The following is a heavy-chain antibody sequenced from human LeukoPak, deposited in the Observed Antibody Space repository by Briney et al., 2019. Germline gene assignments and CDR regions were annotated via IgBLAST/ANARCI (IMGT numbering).Heavy chain of an antibody. D-gene: IGHD3-22*01. Sequence: GGSLRLSCAASGFTFSYYAMTWVRQAPGKGLEWVSVISGSGDNTYYTDSVKGRFTISRDNAKNSLYLQMNSLRAEDTAIYYCARENMYDSSDYYGWSGYYDHWGQGTLVTVSS. CDR3: ARENMYDSSDYYGWSGYYDH. V-gene: IGHV3-23*01. J-gene: IGHJ4*02. CDR2: ISGSGDNT. CDR1: GFTFSYYA.